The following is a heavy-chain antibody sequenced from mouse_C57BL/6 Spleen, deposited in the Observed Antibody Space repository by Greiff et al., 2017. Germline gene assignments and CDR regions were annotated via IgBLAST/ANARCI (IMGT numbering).Heavy chain of an antibody. CDR1: GYTFTDYE. D-gene: IGHD2-5*01. J-gene: IGHJ3*01. CDR2: IDPETGGT. CDR3: TREAAYYSNYGFAY. Sequence: VQLQQSGAELVRPGASVTLSCKASGYTFTDYEMHWVKQTPVHGLEWIGAIDPETGGTAYNQKFKGKAILTADKSSSPAYMELRSLTSEDSAVYYCTREAAYYSNYGFAYWGQGTLVTVAA. V-gene: IGHV1-15*01.